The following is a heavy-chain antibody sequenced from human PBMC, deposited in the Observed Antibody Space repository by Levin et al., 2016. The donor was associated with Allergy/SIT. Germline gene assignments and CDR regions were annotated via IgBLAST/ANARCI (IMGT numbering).Heavy chain of an antibody. Sequence: WIRQPPGKGLEWIGYIYYSGSTYYNPSLKSRVTISVDTSKNQFSLKLSSVTAADTAVYYCARVQRCSGGSCSHAFDIWGQGTMVTVSS. V-gene: IGHV4-31*02. D-gene: IGHD2-15*01. CDR2: IYYSGST. CDR3: ARVQRCSGGSCSHAFDI. J-gene: IGHJ3*02.